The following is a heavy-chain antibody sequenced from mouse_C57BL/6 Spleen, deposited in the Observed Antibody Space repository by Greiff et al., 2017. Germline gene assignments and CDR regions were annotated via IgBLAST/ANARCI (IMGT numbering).Heavy chain of an antibody. CDR1: GFNIKDDY. CDR3: TQAYYSNRAWFAY. J-gene: IGHJ3*01. V-gene: IGHV14-4*01. Sequence: EVQLQQSGAELVRPGASVKLSCTASGFNIKDDYMHWVKQRPEQGLEWIGWIDPENGDTEYASKFQGKATITADTSSNTAYLQLSSLTSEDTAVYYCTQAYYSNRAWFAYWGQGTLVTVSA. D-gene: IGHD2-5*01. CDR2: IDPENGDT.